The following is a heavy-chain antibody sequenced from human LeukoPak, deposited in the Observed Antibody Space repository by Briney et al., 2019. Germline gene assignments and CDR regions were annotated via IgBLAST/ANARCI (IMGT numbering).Heavy chain of an antibody. CDR2: IDYRGST. CDR3: ASGDYGDYARFDY. Sequence: SETLSLTCTVSGGSISSYYWSWIRQPPGKGLEWIAYIDYRGSTTYNPSLKSRVTISVDTSRNQFSLKLSSVTAEDTAVYYCASGDYGDYARFDYWGQGTLVTVSS. V-gene: IGHV4-59*01. D-gene: IGHD4-17*01. J-gene: IGHJ4*02. CDR1: GGSISSYY.